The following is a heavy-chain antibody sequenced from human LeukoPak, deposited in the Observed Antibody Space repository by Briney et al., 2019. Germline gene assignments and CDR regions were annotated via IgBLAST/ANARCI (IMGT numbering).Heavy chain of an antibody. J-gene: IGHJ5*02. CDR3: ARARDGHINNWFDP. V-gene: IGHV4-59*01. CDR1: GDSIGTYY. Sequence: SETLSLTCTVSGDSIGTYYWNWIRQPPGRGLEWIAYIYYTGSTNYNPSLKSRVTISVDTPKNQFSLKMSSVTAADTAVYYCARARDGHINNWFDPWGQGTLVIVSS. CDR2: IYYTGST. D-gene: IGHD5-24*01.